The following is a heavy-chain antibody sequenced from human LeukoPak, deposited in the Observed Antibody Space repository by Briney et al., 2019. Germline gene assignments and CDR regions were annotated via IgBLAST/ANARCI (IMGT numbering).Heavy chain of an antibody. CDR3: ARVRDDFWSGPSAYFDY. J-gene: IGHJ4*02. V-gene: IGHV4-59*01. CDR2: IYYSGST. Sequence: SETLSLTCTVSGGSISSYYWSWIRQPPGKGLEWIGYIYYSGSTNHNPSLKSRVTISVDTSKNQFSLKLSSVTPADTAVYYCARVRDDFWSGPSAYFDYWGQGTLVTVSS. D-gene: IGHD3-3*01. CDR1: GGSISSYY.